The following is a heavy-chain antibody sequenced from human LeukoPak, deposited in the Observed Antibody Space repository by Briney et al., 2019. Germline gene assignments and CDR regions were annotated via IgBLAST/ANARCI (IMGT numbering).Heavy chain of an antibody. CDR2: INPSGGST. CDR1: GYTFTSYY. V-gene: IGHV1-46*01. J-gene: IGHJ5*02. CDR3: ARDWIAVAGFDP. D-gene: IGHD6-19*01. Sequence: ASVKVSCKASGYTFTSYYMHWVRQAPGQGLEWMGIINPSGGSTSYAQKFQGRVTMTRDTSTSTVYMELSSLRSGDTAVYYCARDWIAVAGFDPWGQGTLVTVSS.